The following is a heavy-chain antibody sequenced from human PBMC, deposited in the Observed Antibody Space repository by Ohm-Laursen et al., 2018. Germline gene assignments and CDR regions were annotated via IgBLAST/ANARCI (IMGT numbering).Heavy chain of an antibody. CDR2: MYPGVSDI. CDR3: ARYYTYNSALDV. J-gene: IGHJ6*02. Sequence: WESLKISCKGSGYSFTNYWVGWVRQMPGKGLEWMGIMYPGVSDIRYSPSFQGQVTISADKSISTAFLQWSNLKASDTAIYYCARYYTYNSALDVWGQGTTVTVSS. V-gene: IGHV5-51*01. CDR1: GYSFTNYW. D-gene: IGHD5-24*01.